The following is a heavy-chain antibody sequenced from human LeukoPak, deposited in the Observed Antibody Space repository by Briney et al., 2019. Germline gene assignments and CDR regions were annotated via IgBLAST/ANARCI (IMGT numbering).Heavy chain of an antibody. J-gene: IGHJ4*02. Sequence: GGSVKVSCKASGYTFTSYGISWVRQAPGQGLEWMGWISAYNGNTNYAQKLQGRVTMTTDTSTSTAYIELRSLRSDDTAVYYCAREYSGYDWGHFDYWGQGTLVTVSS. V-gene: IGHV1-18*01. D-gene: IGHD5-12*01. CDR2: ISAYNGNT. CDR1: GYTFTSYG. CDR3: AREYSGYDWGHFDY.